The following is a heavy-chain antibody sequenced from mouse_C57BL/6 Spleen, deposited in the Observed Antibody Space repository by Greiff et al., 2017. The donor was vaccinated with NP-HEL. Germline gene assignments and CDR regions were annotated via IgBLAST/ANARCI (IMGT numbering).Heavy chain of an antibody. CDR3: ARVGGDYAMDY. CDR1: GYSITSGYY. J-gene: IGHJ4*01. CDR2: ISYDGTN. Sequence: EVQLQQSGPGLVKPSQSLSLTCSVTGYSITSGYYWNWIRQFPGNKLEWMGYISYDGTNNYNPSLKNRISITRDPSKNQFFLKLNSVTTADTATYYCARVGGDYAMDYWGQGTSVTVSS. V-gene: IGHV3-6*01.